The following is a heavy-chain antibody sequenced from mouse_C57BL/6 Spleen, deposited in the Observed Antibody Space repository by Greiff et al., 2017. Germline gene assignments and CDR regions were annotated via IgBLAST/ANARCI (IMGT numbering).Heavy chain of an antibody. CDR3: ARRYYGSSSYAMDY. J-gene: IGHJ4*01. V-gene: IGHV1-50*01. Sequence: VQLQQPGAELVKPGASVKLSCKASGYTFTSYWMQWVKQRPGQGLEWIGEIDPSDSYTNYNQKFKGKATLTVDTSSSTAYMQLSSLTSEDSAVYYCARRYYGSSSYAMDYWGQGTSVTVSS. CDR2: IDPSDSYT. CDR1: GYTFTSYW. D-gene: IGHD1-1*01.